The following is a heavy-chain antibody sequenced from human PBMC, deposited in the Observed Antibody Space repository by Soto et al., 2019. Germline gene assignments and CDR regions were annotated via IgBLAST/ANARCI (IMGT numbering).Heavy chain of an antibody. D-gene: IGHD2-2*01. CDR3: ARVGYCSSTSCYVGRWFDP. V-gene: IGHV4-59*01. CDR2: ICYSGST. J-gene: IGHJ5*02. Sequence: SETLSLTCTVSGGSISSYYWSWIRQPPGKGLEWIGYICYSGSTNYNPSLKSRVTISVDTSKNQFSLKLSSVTAADTAVYYCARVGYCSSTSCYVGRWFDPWGQGTLVTVSS. CDR1: GGSISSYY.